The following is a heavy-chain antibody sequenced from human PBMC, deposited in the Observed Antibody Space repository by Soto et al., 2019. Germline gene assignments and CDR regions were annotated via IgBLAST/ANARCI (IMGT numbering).Heavy chain of an antibody. D-gene: IGHD4-17*01. CDR1: GVTFSSYG. Sequence: GGSLRLSCAASGVTFSSYGMHWVRQAPGKGLEWVAVISHDGSNKYYADSVKGRFTISRDNSKNTLYLQMNSLRAEDTAVYYCAKDLHYASLYYYYGMDVWGQGTTVTVSS. J-gene: IGHJ6*02. CDR2: ISHDGSNK. CDR3: AKDLHYASLYYYYGMDV. V-gene: IGHV3-30*18.